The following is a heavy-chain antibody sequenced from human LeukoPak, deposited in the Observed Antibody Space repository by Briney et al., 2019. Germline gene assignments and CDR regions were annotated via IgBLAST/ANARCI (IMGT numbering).Heavy chain of an antibody. Sequence: GGSLRLSCEASGFTFSTFAMIWVRQPPGKGLEWVSSIFPSGGEIHYADSVRGRFTISRDNSKSTLSLQMNSLRAEDTALYYCARDYYDSSGSSWFDPWGQGTLVTVSS. D-gene: IGHD3-22*01. V-gene: IGHV3-23*01. CDR1: GFTFSTFA. CDR3: ARDYYDSSGSSWFDP. CDR2: IFPSGGEI. J-gene: IGHJ5*02.